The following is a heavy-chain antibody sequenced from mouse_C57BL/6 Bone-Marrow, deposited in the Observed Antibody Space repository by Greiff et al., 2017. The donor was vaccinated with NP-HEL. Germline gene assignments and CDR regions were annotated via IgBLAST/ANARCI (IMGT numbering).Heavy chain of an antibody. D-gene: IGHD1-1*01. V-gene: IGHV3-6*01. J-gene: IGHJ1*03. CDR1: GYSITSGYY. CDR2: ISYDGSN. Sequence: ESGPGLVKPSQSLSLTCSVTGYSITSGYYWNWIRQFPGNKLEWMGYISYDGSNNYNPSLKNRISITRDTSKNQFFLKLNSVTTEDTATYYCARAPLITTVVPYWYFDVWGTGTTVTVSS. CDR3: ARAPLITTVVPYWYFDV.